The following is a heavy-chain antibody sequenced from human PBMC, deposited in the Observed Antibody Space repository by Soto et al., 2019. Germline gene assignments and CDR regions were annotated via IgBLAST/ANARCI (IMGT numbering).Heavy chain of an antibody. V-gene: IGHV1-69*13. Sequence: SVKVSCKASGYTFTGYYMHWVRQAPGQGLEWMGWINPIIGRTNYAQKFQGRVTITADESTSTAYMELSSLRSEDTAVYYCAAHVVGATGIRYYYYGMDVWGQGTTVTVSS. CDR1: GYTFTGYY. J-gene: IGHJ6*02. CDR2: INPIIGRT. D-gene: IGHD1-26*01. CDR3: AAHVVGATGIRYYYYGMDV.